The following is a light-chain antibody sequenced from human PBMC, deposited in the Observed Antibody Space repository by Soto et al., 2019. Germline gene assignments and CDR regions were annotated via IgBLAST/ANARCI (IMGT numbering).Light chain of an antibody. CDR1: QSVGSN. Sequence: EIVMTQPPGTLSVPPGERATLSCRASQSVGSNLAWYQQNPGQPPRLLIYGASTRATGIPARFSGSGSGTEFTLTISSLQSEDFAVYYCQHYNHWALTFGGGTKVDIK. V-gene: IGKV3-15*01. CDR2: GAS. J-gene: IGKJ4*01. CDR3: QHYNHWALT.